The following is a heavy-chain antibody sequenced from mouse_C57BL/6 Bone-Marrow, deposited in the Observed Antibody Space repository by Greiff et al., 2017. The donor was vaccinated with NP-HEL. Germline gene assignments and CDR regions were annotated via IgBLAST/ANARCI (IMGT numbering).Heavy chain of an antibody. CDR3: AREGYYAMDY. J-gene: IGHJ4*01. Sequence: QVQLQQPGAELVKPGASVKLSCKASGYTFTSYWMHWVKQRPGRSLEWIGRIDPNSGGTKYNEKFKSKATLTVDKPSSTAYMQLSSLTSEDSAVDYCAREGYYAMDYWGQGTSVTVSS. CDR1: GYTFTSYW. CDR2: IDPNSGGT. V-gene: IGHV1-72*01.